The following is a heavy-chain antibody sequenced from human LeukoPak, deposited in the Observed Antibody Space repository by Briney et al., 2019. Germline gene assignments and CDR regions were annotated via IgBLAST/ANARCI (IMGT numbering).Heavy chain of an antibody. CDR2: ISSSGSTI. Sequence: GGSLRLSCAASGFTFSSYEMNWVRQAPGKGLEWVSYISSSGSTIYYADSVKGRFTISRDNAKNSLYLQMNSLRAEDTAVYYCAREGLMTTVTTLDYWGQGTLVTVSS. D-gene: IGHD4-17*01. CDR1: GFTFSSYE. J-gene: IGHJ4*02. V-gene: IGHV3-48*03. CDR3: AREGLMTTVTTLDY.